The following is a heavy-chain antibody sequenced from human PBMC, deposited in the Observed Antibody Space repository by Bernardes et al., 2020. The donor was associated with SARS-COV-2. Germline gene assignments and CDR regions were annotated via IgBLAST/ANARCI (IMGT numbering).Heavy chain of an antibody. CDR2: ISGSGGST. V-gene: IGHV3-23*01. D-gene: IGHD3-3*01. CDR1: GFTFSSYA. Sequence: GGSLRLSCAASGFTFSSYAMSWVRQAPGKGLEWVSAISGSGGSTYYADSVKGRFTISRDNSKNTLYLQMNSLRAEDTAVYYCAKDEEYYDFWSGYYNRDYYYYMDVWGKGTTVTVSS. J-gene: IGHJ6*03. CDR3: AKDEEYYDFWSGYYNRDYYYYMDV.